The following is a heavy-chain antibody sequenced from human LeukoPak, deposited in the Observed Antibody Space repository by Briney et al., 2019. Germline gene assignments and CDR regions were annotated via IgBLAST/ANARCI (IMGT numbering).Heavy chain of an antibody. V-gene: IGHV3-30*04. CDR1: GFTFSSYA. D-gene: IGHD2-15*01. CDR2: ISYDGSNK. Sequence: GRSLRLSCAASGFTFSSYAMHWVRQAPGKGLEWAAVISYDGSNKYYADSVKGRFTISTDNTKNTLYLQMNSLRAEEAAVYYCARERMTGDAFDIWGQGTMVTVSS. CDR3: ARERMTGDAFDI. J-gene: IGHJ3*02.